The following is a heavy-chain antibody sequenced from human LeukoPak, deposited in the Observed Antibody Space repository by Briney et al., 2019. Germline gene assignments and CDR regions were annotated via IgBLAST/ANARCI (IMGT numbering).Heavy chain of an antibody. J-gene: IGHJ4*02. CDR1: GFTFDDYA. CDR3: ARGGTRRPSPFDY. D-gene: IGHD1-14*01. CDR2: IKQDGSER. V-gene: IGHV3-7*03. Sequence: GGSLRFSCAASGFTFDDYAMHWVRQAPGKGLEWMANIKQDGSERNYMDSVKGRFTLSRDNTKNSIYLQMNSLRADDTAIYYCARGGTRRPSPFDYWGQGILVTVSS.